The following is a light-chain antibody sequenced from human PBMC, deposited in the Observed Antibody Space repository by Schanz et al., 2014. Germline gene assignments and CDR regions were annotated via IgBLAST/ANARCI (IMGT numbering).Light chain of an antibody. CDR1: SSDVGNYNY. CDR2: DVS. V-gene: IGLV2-11*01. CDR3: SSYAGSNSFVV. Sequence: QSALTQPRSVSGSPGQSVTISCTGTSSDVGNYNYVSWYQQHPGKAPKLMIYDVSKRPSGVPDRFSGSKSGNTASLTISGLQAEDEADYYCSSYAGSNSFVVFGGGTKLTVL. J-gene: IGLJ2*01.